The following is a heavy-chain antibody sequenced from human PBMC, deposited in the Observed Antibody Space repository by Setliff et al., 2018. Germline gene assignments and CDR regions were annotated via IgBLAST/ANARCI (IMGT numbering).Heavy chain of an antibody. CDR3: AWDSRGNPPNYMDV. Sequence: SETLSLTCTVSGGSISSYYWSWIRQPAGKGLEWIGRIYTSGSTNYNPSLKSRVTMSVDTSKNQFALKLSSVTAADTAVYYCAWDSRGNPPNYMDVWGKGTTVTVSS. CDR1: GGSISSYY. CDR2: IYTSGST. J-gene: IGHJ6*03. V-gene: IGHV4-4*07.